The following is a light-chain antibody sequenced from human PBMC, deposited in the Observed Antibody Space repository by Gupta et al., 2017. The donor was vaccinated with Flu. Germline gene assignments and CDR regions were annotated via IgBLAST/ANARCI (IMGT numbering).Light chain of an antibody. CDR3: QSVDNSLNGWV. CDR2: STT. J-gene: IGLJ3*02. V-gene: IGLV1-40*01. CDR1: SSNIGAHYN. Sequence: QSVLTQPPSVSGAPGQRVTISCTGSSSNIGAHYNIHWYQQLPGAVPKLLIYSTTNRPSGVPDRFSASKSGTSASLAIAGLQAEDEADYYCQSVDNSLNGWVFGGGTKLTVL.